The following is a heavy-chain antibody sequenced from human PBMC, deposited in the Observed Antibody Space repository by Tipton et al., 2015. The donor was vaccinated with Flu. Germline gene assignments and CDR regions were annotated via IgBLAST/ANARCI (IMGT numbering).Heavy chain of an antibody. CDR2: IYYSGST. CDR1: GGSISSYY. J-gene: IGHJ4*02. CDR3: ARGSIAASRYFDY. V-gene: IGHV4-59*12. D-gene: IGHD6-6*01. Sequence: TLSLTCTVSGGSISSYYWSWIRQPPGKGLEWIGYIYYSGSTNYNPSLKSRVTISVDTSKNQFSLKLSSVTAADTAVYYCARGSIAASRYFDYWGQGTLVTVSS.